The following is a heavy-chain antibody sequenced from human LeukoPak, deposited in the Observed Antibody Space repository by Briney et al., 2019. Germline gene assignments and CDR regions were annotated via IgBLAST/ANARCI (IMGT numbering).Heavy chain of an antibody. D-gene: IGHD6-25*01. CDR1: SGSISRYY. CDR3: AREGGDPRWLDP. Sequence: SETLSLTCTVSSGSISRYYWTWTRQSAGEGLEGIGRINTSGSTNYNPSLRSRVPMSVNTSKNQFSLNLTSVTAADTAVYSCAREGGDPRWLDPWGQGTLVTVSS. CDR2: INTSGST. J-gene: IGHJ5*02. V-gene: IGHV4-4*07.